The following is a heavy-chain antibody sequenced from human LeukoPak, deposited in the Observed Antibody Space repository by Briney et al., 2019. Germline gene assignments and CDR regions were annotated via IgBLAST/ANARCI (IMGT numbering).Heavy chain of an antibody. D-gene: IGHD3-16*01. CDR2: INSDGSST. CDR1: GFTFSSYW. J-gene: IGHJ4*01. Sequence: PGGSLRLSCAASGFTFSSYWMHWVRQAPGKGLVWVSRINSDGSSTSYADSVKGRFTVSRDNAKNTLFLEMNSLRDEDTAVYYCAGDYIWGRLFWGQGTLVTVSS. V-gene: IGHV3-74*01. CDR3: AGDYIWGRLF.